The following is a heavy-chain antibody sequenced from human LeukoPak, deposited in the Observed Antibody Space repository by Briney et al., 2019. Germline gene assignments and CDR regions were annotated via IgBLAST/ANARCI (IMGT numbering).Heavy chain of an antibody. CDR1: GYTFTTYG. CDR2: VSGYTGNT. V-gene: IGHV1-18*01. CDR3: PRGEVSASLYYFDF. D-gene: IGHD2-2*01. Sequence: GASVSVSCKTSGYTFTTYGVRWVRQAPGQGLEWMGWVSGYTGNTNYAESFQGRVTMTIDTSRSTVYMELTSLRSDDTAVYYCPRGEVSASLYYFDFWGQGTLVTVS. J-gene: IGHJ4*02.